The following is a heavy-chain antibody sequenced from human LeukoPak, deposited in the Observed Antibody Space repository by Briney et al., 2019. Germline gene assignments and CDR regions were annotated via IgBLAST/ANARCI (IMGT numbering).Heavy chain of an antibody. D-gene: IGHD1-20*01. CDR1: GYTFTSYG. Sequence: SVKVSCKASGYTFTSYGISWVRQAPGQGLEWMGGIIPIFGTANYAQKFQGRVTITADESTSTAYMELSSLRSEDTAVYYCAVITGTRFDYWGQGTLVTVSS. J-gene: IGHJ4*02. V-gene: IGHV1-69*13. CDR3: AVITGTRFDY. CDR2: IIPIFGTA.